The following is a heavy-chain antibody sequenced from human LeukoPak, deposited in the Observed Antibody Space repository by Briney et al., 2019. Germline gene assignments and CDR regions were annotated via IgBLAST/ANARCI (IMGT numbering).Heavy chain of an antibody. V-gene: IGHV3-23*01. J-gene: IGHJ4*02. Sequence: GGSLRLSCAASGFIFSTYAMSWVRQAPGKGLEWVSGISGSGGSTYYADSVKGRFTISRDNSKSTLYLQMNSLRAEDTAVYYCAKDSLRWSTGYYFDYWGQGTLVTVSS. D-gene: IGHD4-23*01. CDR1: GFIFSTYA. CDR3: AKDSLRWSTGYYFDY. CDR2: ISGSGGST.